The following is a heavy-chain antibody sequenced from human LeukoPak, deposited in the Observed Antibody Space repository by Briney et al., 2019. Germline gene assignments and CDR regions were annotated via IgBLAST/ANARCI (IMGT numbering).Heavy chain of an antibody. D-gene: IGHD4-17*01. CDR1: GFTFSSYS. Sequence: GGSLRLSCAASGFTFSSYSMNWVRQAPGKGLEWVSSISSSSSYIYYADSVKGRFTISGDNAKNSLYLQMNSLRAEDTAVYYCARNPLYGDYVSSGEYWGQGTLVTVSS. J-gene: IGHJ4*02. CDR2: ISSSSSYI. V-gene: IGHV3-21*01. CDR3: ARNPLYGDYVSSGEY.